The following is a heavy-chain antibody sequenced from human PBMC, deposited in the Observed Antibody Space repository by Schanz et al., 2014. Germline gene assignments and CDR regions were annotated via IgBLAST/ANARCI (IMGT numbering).Heavy chain of an antibody. Sequence: EVRLVESGGGLVKPGGSLRLSCAVSGLTVGDAWMSWVRQAPGKGLEWVGRFKSNVDGGTTDYAAPVKGRFTISRDDSKNTLSLQMNSLKTEDTAVYYCTDGSARWGQGTLVTVSS. CDR2: FKSNVDGGTT. D-gene: IGHD3-22*01. J-gene: IGHJ4*02. CDR3: TDGSAR. V-gene: IGHV3-15*01. CDR1: GLTVGDAW.